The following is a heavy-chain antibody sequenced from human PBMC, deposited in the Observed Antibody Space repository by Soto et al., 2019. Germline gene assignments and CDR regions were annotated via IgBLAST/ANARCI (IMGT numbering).Heavy chain of an antibody. V-gene: IGHV3-23*01. D-gene: IGHD6-13*01. CDR1: GFTFVSYA. Sequence: GWSLRLSCVSSGFTFVSYAMSWVRLAPGKGLEWVSAISGSGGSTYYADSVKGRFTISRDNSKNTLYLQMNSLRAEDTAVYYCARRDSSSWYDRIYYYYGMDVWGQGTTVTVSS. J-gene: IGHJ6*02. CDR3: ARRDSSSWYDRIYYYYGMDV. CDR2: ISGSGGST.